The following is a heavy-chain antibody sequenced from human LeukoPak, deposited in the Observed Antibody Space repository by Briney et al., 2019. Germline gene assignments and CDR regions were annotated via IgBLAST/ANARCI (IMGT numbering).Heavy chain of an antibody. J-gene: IGHJ2*01. Sequence: GRSLRLSCAASGFTFDDYAMHWVRQAPGKGLEWVSGTSYNSDNIAHGDSVKGRFTIPRDNAKNSLYLQMNSLRAEDTALYYCAKDYCGGDCYSGWYFDLWGRGTLVTVSS. CDR1: GFTFDDYA. D-gene: IGHD2-21*02. CDR2: TSYNSDNI. V-gene: IGHV3-9*01. CDR3: AKDYCGGDCYSGWYFDL.